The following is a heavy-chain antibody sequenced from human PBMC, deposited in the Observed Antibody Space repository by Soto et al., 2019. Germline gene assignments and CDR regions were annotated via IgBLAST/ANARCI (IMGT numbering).Heavy chain of an antibody. Sequence: QVQLVQSGAEVKKPGASVKVSCKASGYTFTSYSISWVRQAPGQGLEWMGWISAYNGNTYHARKLQGRVTMTPDHTPRTAYMELRSLRSDDTAVYYCARDVGYGVIDYWGQGTLVTVSS. CDR2: ISAYNGNT. J-gene: IGHJ4*02. D-gene: IGHD4-17*01. V-gene: IGHV1-18*01. CDR3: ARDVGYGVIDY. CDR1: GYTFTSYS.